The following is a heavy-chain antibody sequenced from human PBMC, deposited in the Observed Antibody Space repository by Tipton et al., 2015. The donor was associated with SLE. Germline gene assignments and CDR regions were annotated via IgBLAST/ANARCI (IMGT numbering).Heavy chain of an antibody. V-gene: IGHV4-39*07. Sequence: TLSLTCIVSGGSISSNSYYWGWIRQPPGKGLEWIGSIYYSGSTYYNPSLKSRVTISVDTSKNQFSLKLSSVTAADTAVYYCAREETSHFGYYYYGMDVWGQGTTVTVSS. D-gene: IGHD3-10*01. J-gene: IGHJ6*02. CDR3: AREETSHFGYYYYGMDV. CDR1: GGSISSNSYY. CDR2: IYYSGST.